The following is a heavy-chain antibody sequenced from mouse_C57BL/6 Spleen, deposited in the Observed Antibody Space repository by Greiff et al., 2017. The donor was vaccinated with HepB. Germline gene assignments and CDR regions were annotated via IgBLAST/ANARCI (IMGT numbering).Heavy chain of an antibody. D-gene: IGHD1-1*01. J-gene: IGHJ1*03. CDR2: IYPGDGDT. V-gene: IGHV1-82*01. CDR1: GYTFTSYW. CDR3: ASPYYGSSYADFDV. Sequence: QVQLQQSGTELVKPGASVKLSCKASGYTFTSYWMHWVKQRPGKGLEWIGRIYPGDGDTNYNGKFKGKATLTADKSSSTAYMQLSSLTSEDSAVYFCASPYYGSSYADFDVWGTGTTVTVSS.